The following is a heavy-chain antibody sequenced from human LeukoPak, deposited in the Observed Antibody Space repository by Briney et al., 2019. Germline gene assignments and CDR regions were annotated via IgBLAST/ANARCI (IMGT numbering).Heavy chain of an antibody. J-gene: IGHJ4*02. CDR3: ARAGSNIVVVIN. CDR2: IYYSGST. CDR1: GGSISSGDYY. Sequence: PSETLSLTCTVSGGSISSGDYYWSWIRQPPGKGLEWIGYIYYSGSTYYNPSLKSRVTISVDTSKNQFSLKLSSVTAADTAVYYCARAGSNIVVVINWGQGTLVTVSS. D-gene: IGHD2-21*01. V-gene: IGHV4-30-4*01.